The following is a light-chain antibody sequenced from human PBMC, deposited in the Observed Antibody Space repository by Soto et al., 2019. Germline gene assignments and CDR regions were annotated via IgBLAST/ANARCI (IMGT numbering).Light chain of an antibody. CDR2: EVS. CDR1: SSDVGGYNY. V-gene: IGLV2-14*01. J-gene: IGLJ2*01. CDR3: SSYTSSSTFVV. Sequence: QSALTQPASVSGSPGQSITISCTGTSSDVGGYNYVSWYQQHPGKAPKLMIYEVSNRPSGVSNRFSGSKSGNTASLTISGLKAEDEADYYCSSYTSSSTFVVFGGGTKLTVL.